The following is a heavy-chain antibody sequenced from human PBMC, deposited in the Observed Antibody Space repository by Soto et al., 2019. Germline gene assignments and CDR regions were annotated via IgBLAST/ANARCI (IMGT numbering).Heavy chain of an antibody. Sequence: QVQLVQSGAEVKKPGDSVKISCKASGYTFSAYAMHWVRQAPGQRLEWMGCINAGTGDTKYSQKFQGRITITRDTSASAVYMELGSLRSEDTAVYYCARAASYSHDSWGQGALVTVSS. CDR1: GYTFSAYA. V-gene: IGHV1-3*01. CDR2: INAGTGDT. CDR3: ARAASYSHDS. J-gene: IGHJ5*01. D-gene: IGHD2-21*01.